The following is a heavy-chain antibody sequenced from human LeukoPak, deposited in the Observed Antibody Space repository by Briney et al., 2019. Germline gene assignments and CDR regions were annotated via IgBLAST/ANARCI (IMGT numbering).Heavy chain of an antibody. D-gene: IGHD5-12*01. CDR1: GYTFTGYY. J-gene: IGHJ4*02. Sequence: ASVKVSCKASGYTFTGYYMHWLRQAPGQGLEWMGWINPNSGGTNYAQKFQGRVTMTTDTSTSTAYMELRSLRSDDTAVYYCTRDLGQWLLQGIFFDYWGQGTLVTVSS. V-gene: IGHV1-2*02. CDR2: INPNSGGT. CDR3: TRDLGQWLLQGIFFDY.